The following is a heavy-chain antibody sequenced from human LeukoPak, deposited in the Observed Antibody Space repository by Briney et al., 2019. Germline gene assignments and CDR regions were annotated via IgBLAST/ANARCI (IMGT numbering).Heavy chain of an antibody. CDR2: ISYDGSNK. CDR3: AIPRRDIVVVPAAIDY. D-gene: IGHD2-2*01. CDR1: GFTFSSYG. Sequence: AGGSLRLSCAASGFTFSSYGMHWVRQAPGKGLEWVAVISYDGSNKYYADSVKGRFTISRDNSKNTLYLQMNSLRAEDTAVYYCAIPRRDIVVVPAAIDYWGQGTLVTVSS. J-gene: IGHJ4*02. V-gene: IGHV3-30*03.